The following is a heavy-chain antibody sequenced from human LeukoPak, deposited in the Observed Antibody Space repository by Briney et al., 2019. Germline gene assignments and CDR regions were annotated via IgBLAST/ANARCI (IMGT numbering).Heavy chain of an antibody. CDR1: GFTFSNYA. J-gene: IGHJ4*02. CDR3: EKGGNYDVLTGYYAPDN. D-gene: IGHD3-9*01. V-gene: IGHV3-23*01. CDR2: ITGSGGGT. Sequence: PGGSLRLSCAASGFTFSNYAMSWVRQAPGKGLEWVSAITGSGGGTYYADSVKGRFTISRDNSKNTLYLQMNSLRAEDTAVYYCEKGGNYDVLTGYYAPDNGGQGTLVTVPS.